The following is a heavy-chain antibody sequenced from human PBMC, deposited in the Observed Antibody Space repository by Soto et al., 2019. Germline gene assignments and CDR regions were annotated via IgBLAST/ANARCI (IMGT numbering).Heavy chain of an antibody. CDR2: ISAYNGNT. Sequence: EASVKVSCKASGYTFTSYAMHWVRQAPGQGLEWMGWISAYNGNTNYAQKLQGRVTMTTDTSTSTAYMELRSLRSDDTAVYYCARDAVVVPAAMGRRGYYYYGMDVWGQGTTVTVS. D-gene: IGHD2-2*01. V-gene: IGHV1-18*01. CDR1: GYTFTSYA. J-gene: IGHJ6*02. CDR3: ARDAVVVPAAMGRRGYYYYGMDV.